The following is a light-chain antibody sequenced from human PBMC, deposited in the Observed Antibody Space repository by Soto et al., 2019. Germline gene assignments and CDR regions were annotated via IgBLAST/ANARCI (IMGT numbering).Light chain of an antibody. Sequence: QSALTQPASVSGSPGQSITVSCTGTSSDVGAYNLVSWYQQYPGKAPRLLIYEGTKRPSGISHRFSGSKSDNTAPLTISGLRAEDEAHYHFCSYAGSRTFVFGGGTQLTVL. J-gene: IGLJ3*02. CDR2: EGT. V-gene: IGLV2-23*01. CDR3: CSYAGSRTFV. CDR1: SSDVGAYNL.